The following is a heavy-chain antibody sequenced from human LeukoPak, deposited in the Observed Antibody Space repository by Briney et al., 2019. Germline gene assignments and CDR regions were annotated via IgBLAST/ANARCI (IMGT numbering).Heavy chain of an antibody. D-gene: IGHD3-3*01. CDR3: ARASYYDFWSGYYNY. Sequence: PGGSLRLSCAAPGFTFSSYSMNWVRQAPGKGLEWVSSISSSSSYIYYADSVKGRFTISRDNAKNSLYLQMNSLRAEDTAVYYCARASYYDFWSGYYNYWGQGTLVTVSS. V-gene: IGHV3-21*01. CDR1: GFTFSSYS. CDR2: ISSSSSYI. J-gene: IGHJ4*02.